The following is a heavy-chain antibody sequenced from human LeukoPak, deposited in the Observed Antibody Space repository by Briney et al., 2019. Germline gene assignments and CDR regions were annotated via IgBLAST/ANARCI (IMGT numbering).Heavy chain of an antibody. J-gene: IGHJ5*02. CDR1: GYTFTGYY. CDR3: ARGRQIFGVVNNWFDP. CDR2: INPNRGGT. Sequence: ASVKVSCKASGYTFTGYYMHWGRQAPGQGLEWMGWINPNRGGTNYAQKFQGRVTMTRDTSISTAYMELSRLKSDGTAVYYCARGRQIFGVVNNWFDPWGQGTLVTVSS. D-gene: IGHD3-3*01. V-gene: IGHV1-2*02.